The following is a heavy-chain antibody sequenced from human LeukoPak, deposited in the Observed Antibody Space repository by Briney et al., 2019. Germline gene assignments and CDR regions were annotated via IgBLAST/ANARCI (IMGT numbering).Heavy chain of an antibody. CDR1: GDSINSSY. CDR3: AKYAYYPEYFQN. CDR2: ISDSGST. D-gene: IGHD3-16*01. V-gene: IGHV4-59*01. J-gene: IGHJ1*01. Sequence: PSETLSLTCTVSGDSINSSYWGWIRQPPGKGLEWIGYISDSGSTYYNPSLKSRVTISLDTPKNLFSLKLRSVTDADTAVYYCAKYAYYPEYFQNWGQGTPVVVSS.